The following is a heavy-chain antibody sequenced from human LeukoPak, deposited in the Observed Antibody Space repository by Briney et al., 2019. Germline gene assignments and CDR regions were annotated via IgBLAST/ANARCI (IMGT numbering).Heavy chain of an antibody. J-gene: IGHJ4*02. Sequence: ASVKVSCKASGGTFSSYAISWVRQAPGQGLEWMGGIIPIFGTANYAQKFQGRVTITADESTSTAYMELSSLRSEDTAVYYCTTKNPPYNWKLGYWGQGTLVTVSS. D-gene: IGHD1-20*01. CDR3: TTKNPPYNWKLGY. CDR2: IIPIFGTA. CDR1: GGTFSSYA. V-gene: IGHV1-69*13.